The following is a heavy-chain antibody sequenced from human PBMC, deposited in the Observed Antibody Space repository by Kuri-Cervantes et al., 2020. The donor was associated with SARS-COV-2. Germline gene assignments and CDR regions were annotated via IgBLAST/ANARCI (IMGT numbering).Heavy chain of an antibody. CDR2: INHSGST. D-gene: IGHD3-22*01. J-gene: IGHJ6*02. Sequence: SETLSLTCAVYGGSFSGYYWSWIRQPPGKGLEWIGEINHSGSTNYNPSLKSRVTISVDTSKNQFSLKLSSVTAADTAVYYCARGTLGITMMVVVNAYYYYGMDVWGQGTTVTVSS. V-gene: IGHV4-34*01. CDR3: ARGTLGITMMVVVNAYYYYGMDV. CDR1: GGSFSGYY.